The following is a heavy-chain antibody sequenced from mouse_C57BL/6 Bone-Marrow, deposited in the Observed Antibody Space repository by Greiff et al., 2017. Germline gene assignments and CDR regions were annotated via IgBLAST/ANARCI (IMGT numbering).Heavy chain of an antibody. V-gene: IGHV14-4*01. J-gene: IGHJ2*01. D-gene: IGHD1-1*01. Sequence: VQLQQSGAELVRPGASVKLSCTASGFNIKDDYMNWVKQRPEQGLEWIGVIDPENGDTEYASKFKGKATLTADTSSNTAYLQLSSLTTEDTAVYYCTTYYYNGSRDYWGQGTALTVSS. CDR2: IDPENGDT. CDR1: GFNIKDDY. CDR3: TTYYYNGSRDY.